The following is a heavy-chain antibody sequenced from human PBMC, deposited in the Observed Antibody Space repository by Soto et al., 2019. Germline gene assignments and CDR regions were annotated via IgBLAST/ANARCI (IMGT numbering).Heavy chain of an antibody. CDR2: IWYDGSDK. Sequence: RLSCAASGFAFSSFGMHWVRQAPGKGLEWVAIIWYDGSDKYYADSVKGRFTISRDNSKNTLYLRMNSLRAEDTAVYHCAFGNLSYYFDYWGQGTPVTVSS. CDR3: AFGNLSYYFDY. J-gene: IGHJ4*02. CDR1: GFAFSSFG. V-gene: IGHV3-33*01. D-gene: IGHD3-16*01.